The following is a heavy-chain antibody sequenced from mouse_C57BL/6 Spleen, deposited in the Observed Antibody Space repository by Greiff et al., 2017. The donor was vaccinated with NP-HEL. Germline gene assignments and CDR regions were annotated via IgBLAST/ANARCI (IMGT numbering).Heavy chain of an antibody. Sequence: VQLQQPGAELVKPGASVKLSCKASGYTFTSYWMHWVKQRPGRGLEWIGRIDPNSGGTKYNEKFKSKATLTVDKPSSTAYMQLSSLTSEDSAVYYCAGPRLTTVVPSMGYFDVWGTGTTVTVSS. V-gene: IGHV1-72*01. CDR1: GYTFTSYW. CDR2: IDPNSGGT. CDR3: AGPRLTTVVPSMGYFDV. D-gene: IGHD1-1*01. J-gene: IGHJ1*03.